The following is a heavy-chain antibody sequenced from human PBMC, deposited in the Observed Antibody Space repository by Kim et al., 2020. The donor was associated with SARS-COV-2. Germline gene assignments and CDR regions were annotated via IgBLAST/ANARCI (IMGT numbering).Heavy chain of an antibody. J-gene: IGHJ6*03. CDR2: IRSKAYGGTT. D-gene: IGHD2-2*01. V-gene: IGHV3-49*04. CDR3: TRYAPETAAGYYYYMDV. CDR1: GFTFGDYA. Sequence: GGSLRLSCTASGFTFGDYAMSWVRQAPGKGLEWVGCIRSKAYGGTTEYAASGKGRFTITRDESKSIAYLQMNSLKTEDTAVYYCTRYAPETAAGYYYYMDVWGKGTTVTVSS.